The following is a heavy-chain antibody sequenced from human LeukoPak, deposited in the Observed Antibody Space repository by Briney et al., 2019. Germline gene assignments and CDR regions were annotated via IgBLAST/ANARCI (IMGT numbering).Heavy chain of an antibody. V-gene: IGHV4-34*01. Sequence: KPSETLSLTCAVYGGSFSGYYWSWIRQPPGKGLEWIGEINHSGSTNYNPSLKSRVTISVDTSKNQFSLKLSSVTAADTAVYYCASHVDIVATMGVSWFDPWGQGTLVTVSS. D-gene: IGHD5-12*01. CDR1: GGSFSGYY. CDR2: INHSGST. J-gene: IGHJ5*02. CDR3: ASHVDIVATMGVSWFDP.